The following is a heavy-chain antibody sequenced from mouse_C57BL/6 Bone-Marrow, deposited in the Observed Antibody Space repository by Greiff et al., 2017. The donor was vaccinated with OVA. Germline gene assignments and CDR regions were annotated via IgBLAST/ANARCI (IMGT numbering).Heavy chain of an antibody. D-gene: IGHD1-1*01. J-gene: IGHJ3*01. CDR1: GYSFTGYF. CDR2: INPYNGDT. Sequence: VQLKQSGPELVKPGDSVKISCKASGYSFTGYFMNWVMQSHGKSLEWIGRINPYNGDTFYNQKFKGKATLTVDKSSSTAHMELRSLTSEDSAVYYCAREGGGIYYYGSRLFAYWGQGTLVTVSA. V-gene: IGHV1-20*01. CDR3: AREGGGIYYYGSRLFAY.